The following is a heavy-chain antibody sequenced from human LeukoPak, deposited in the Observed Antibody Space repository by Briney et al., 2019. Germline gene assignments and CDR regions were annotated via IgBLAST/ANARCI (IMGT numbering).Heavy chain of an antibody. CDR3: VSENAYYYDSSGYSLYY. J-gene: IGHJ4*02. V-gene: IGHV3-64D*09. CDR1: GFTFSSYA. D-gene: IGHD3-22*01. CDR2: ISSSGGST. Sequence: GGSLRLSCSASGFTFSSYAMHWVRQAPGKGLEYVSAISSSGGSTYYADSVKGRFTISRDNSKNTLYLQMSSLRAEDTAVYYCVSENAYYYDSSGYSLYYWGQGTLVTVSS.